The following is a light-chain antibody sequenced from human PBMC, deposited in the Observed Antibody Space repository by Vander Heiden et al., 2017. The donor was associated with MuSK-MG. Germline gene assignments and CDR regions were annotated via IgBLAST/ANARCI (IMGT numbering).Light chain of an antibody. CDR1: QSVSSSY. J-gene: IGKJ1*01. CDR3: QQYGTSPWT. CDR2: GAS. Sequence: ELVLTQSPGTLSVSPGERVTLPCRASQSVSSSYLAWYQHKPVQAPRLLIYGASSRATGIPERFSASGSGTDFTLTITRLEPEDFAVYFCQQYGTSPWTFGLGTKVEVK. V-gene: IGKV3-20*01.